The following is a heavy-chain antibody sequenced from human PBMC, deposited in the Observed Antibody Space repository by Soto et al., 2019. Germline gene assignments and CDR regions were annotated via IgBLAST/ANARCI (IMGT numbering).Heavy chain of an antibody. CDR3: ARDGPLRSGWHKRSFDY. D-gene: IGHD6-19*01. CDR2: ISYDGSDK. CDR1: GFTFSSYA. V-gene: IGHV3-30-3*01. Sequence: GSLRLSCAASGFTFSSYAMHWVRQAPGKGLEWVAVISYDGSDKYYADSVKGRFTISRDNSKNTLYLQMNSLRAEDTAVYYCARDGPLRSGWHKRSFDYWGQGTLVTVSS. J-gene: IGHJ4*02.